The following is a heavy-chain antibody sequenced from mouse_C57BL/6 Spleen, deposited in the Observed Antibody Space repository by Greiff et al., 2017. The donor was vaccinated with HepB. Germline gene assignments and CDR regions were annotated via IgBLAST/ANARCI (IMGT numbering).Heavy chain of an antibody. CDR1: GFTFSSYA. CDR2: ISDGGSYT. V-gene: IGHV5-4*01. D-gene: IGHD4-1*01. CDR3: ARDRLTGTDYYAMDY. Sequence: EVKLVESGGGLVKPGGSLKLSCAASGFTFSSYAMSWVRQTPEKRLEWVATISDGGSYTYYPDNVKGRFTISRDNAKNNLYLQMSHLKSEDTAMYYCARDRLTGTDYYAMDYWGQGTSVTVSS. J-gene: IGHJ4*01.